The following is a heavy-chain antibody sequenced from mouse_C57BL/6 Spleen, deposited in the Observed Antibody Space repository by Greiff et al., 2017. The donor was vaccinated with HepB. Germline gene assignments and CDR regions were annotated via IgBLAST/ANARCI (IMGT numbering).Heavy chain of an antibody. D-gene: IGHD2-10*02. CDR2: IYPGDGDT. V-gene: IGHV1-82*01. CDR1: GYAFSSSW. Sequence: QVQLQQSGPELVKPGASVKISCKASGYAFSSSWMNWVKQRPGKGLEWLGRIYPGDGDTNYNGKFKGKATLTADKSSSTAYMQLSSLTSEDSAVYFCARSYGPHYFDYWGQGTTLTVSS. J-gene: IGHJ2*01. CDR3: ARSYGPHYFDY.